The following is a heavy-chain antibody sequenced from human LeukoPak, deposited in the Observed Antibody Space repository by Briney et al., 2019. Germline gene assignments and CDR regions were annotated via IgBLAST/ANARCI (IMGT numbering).Heavy chain of an antibody. CDR3: ATQGGYGFWSVYSY. CDR1: GFTFSSYA. J-gene: IGHJ4*02. Sequence: PGGSLRLSCAASGFTFSSYAMSWIRQPAGKGLEWIGRIYTSGSTNYNPSLKSRITISIDTSKNQFSLKLSSVTAADTAVYYCATQGGYGFWSVYSYWGQGTLVTVSS. CDR2: IYTSGST. V-gene: IGHV4-4*07. D-gene: IGHD3-3*01.